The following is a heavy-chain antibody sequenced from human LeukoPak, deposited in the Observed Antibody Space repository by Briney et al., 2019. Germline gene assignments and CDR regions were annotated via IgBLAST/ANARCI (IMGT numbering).Heavy chain of an antibody. D-gene: IGHD3-22*01. CDR2: ISAYNGNT. CDR1: GYTFTSYG. V-gene: IGHV1-18*01. J-gene: IGHJ5*02. CDR3: ARDRRTHYYDRREGWFDP. Sequence: GASVKVSCEASGYTFTSYGISWVRQAPGQGLEWMGWISAYNGNTNYAQKLQGRVTMTTDTSTSTAYMELRSLRSDDTAVYYCARDRRTHYYDRREGWFDPWGQGTLVTVSS.